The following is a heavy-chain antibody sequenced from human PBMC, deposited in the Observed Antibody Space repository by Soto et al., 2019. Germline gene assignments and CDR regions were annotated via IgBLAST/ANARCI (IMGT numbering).Heavy chain of an antibody. CDR1: GGSISSYH. Sequence: PSETLSLTCTVSGGSISSYHWSWIRQPPGKGLEWIGYIYYSGSTNYNPSLKSRVTISVDTSKNQFSLKLSSVTAADTAVYYCARDQVVVAASAFYYYYGMDVWGQGTTVTVSS. CDR2: IYYSGST. J-gene: IGHJ6*02. V-gene: IGHV4-59*01. CDR3: ARDQVVVAASAFYYYYGMDV. D-gene: IGHD2-15*01.